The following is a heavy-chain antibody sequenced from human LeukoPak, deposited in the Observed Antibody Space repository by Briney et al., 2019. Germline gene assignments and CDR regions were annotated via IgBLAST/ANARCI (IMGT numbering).Heavy chain of an antibody. D-gene: IGHD3-22*01. J-gene: IGHJ4*02. Sequence: GGSLRLSCAASGFTVSSNYKSWVRQAPGKGLEWVSVIYSGGSTYYADSVKGRFTISRDNAKNSLYLQMNSLRAEDTAAYYCARGRYYDSSVEGYWGQGTLVTVSS. V-gene: IGHV3-66*01. CDR1: GFTVSSNY. CDR3: ARGRYYDSSVEGY. CDR2: IYSGGST.